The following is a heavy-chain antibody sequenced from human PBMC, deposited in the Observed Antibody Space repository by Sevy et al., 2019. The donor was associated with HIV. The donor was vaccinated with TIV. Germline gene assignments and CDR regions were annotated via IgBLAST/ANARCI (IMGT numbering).Heavy chain of an antibody. V-gene: IGHV5-51*01. D-gene: IGHD3-22*01. Sequence: GESLKISCRASGYRFSSYWIAWVRQVPGKGLEWMGIIYPDDSDIRYSPSLQGQVTISVDKSISTAYLQWGSLEASDTAMYFCARRFYDSTGYPQYFFDYWGQGTLVTVSS. CDR1: GYRFSSYW. CDR3: ARRFYDSTGYPQYFFDY. CDR2: IYPDDSDI. J-gene: IGHJ4*02.